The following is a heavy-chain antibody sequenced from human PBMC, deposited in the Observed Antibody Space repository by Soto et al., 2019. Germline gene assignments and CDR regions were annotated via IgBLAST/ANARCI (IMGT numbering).Heavy chain of an antibody. D-gene: IGHD3-9*01. V-gene: IGHV1-46*01. CDR1: GYTFTNYY. Sequence: ASVKVSCKSSGYTFTNYYMHWVRQAPGQGLEWLGIINPVGGTTSYAQKFQGRVTLTRDTSTSTVYLEMSSLTSEDTAVYFCARGVNYDVLTGPKYYGMDVWGQGTTVTV. CDR2: INPVGGTT. J-gene: IGHJ6*02. CDR3: ARGVNYDVLTGPKYYGMDV.